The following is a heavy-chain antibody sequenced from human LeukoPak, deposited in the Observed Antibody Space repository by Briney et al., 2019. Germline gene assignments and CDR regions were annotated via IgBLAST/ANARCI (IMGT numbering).Heavy chain of an antibody. V-gene: IGHV3-33*01. CDR1: GFTFSSYG. CDR2: IWYDGSNK. D-gene: IGHD5-24*01. CDR3: ARDSGGGWLQPPGDY. Sequence: GGSLRLSCAASGFTFSSYGVHWVRQAPGKGREWVAVIWYDGSNKYYADSVKGRFTISRDNSKNTLYLQMNSLRAEDTAVYYCARDSGGGWLQPPGDYWGQGTLVTVSS. J-gene: IGHJ4*02.